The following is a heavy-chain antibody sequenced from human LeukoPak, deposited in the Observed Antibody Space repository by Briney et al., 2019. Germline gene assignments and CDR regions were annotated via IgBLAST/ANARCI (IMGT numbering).Heavy chain of an antibody. CDR3: TKGGSSDLWGHLDC. V-gene: IGHV3-23*01. D-gene: IGHD2-15*01. CDR2: ISGSGGST. Sequence: GGSLRLSCAASGFTFSSFAMSWVRQTPGKGLEWVSTISGSGGSTYYAESVKGRFTISRDNSKNTLYLQMNSLRVEDMAMYYCTKGGSSDLWGHLDCWGQGTLVSVSS. J-gene: IGHJ4*02. CDR1: GFTFSSFA.